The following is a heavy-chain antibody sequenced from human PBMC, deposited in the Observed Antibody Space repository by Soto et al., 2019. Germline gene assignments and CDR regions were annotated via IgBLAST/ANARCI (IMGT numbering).Heavy chain of an antibody. CDR2: ISCDGSNK. CDR3: ARDRVIVAPDFYGMDV. D-gene: IGHD5-12*01. CDR1: GFTFSSYA. Sequence: GGSLRLSCAASGFTFSSYAMHWVRQAPGKGLEWVAVISCDGSNKYYADSVKGRFTISRDNSKNTLYLQMNSLRAEDTAVYYCARDRVIVAPDFYGMDVWGQGTTVTVSS. J-gene: IGHJ6*02. V-gene: IGHV3-30-3*01.